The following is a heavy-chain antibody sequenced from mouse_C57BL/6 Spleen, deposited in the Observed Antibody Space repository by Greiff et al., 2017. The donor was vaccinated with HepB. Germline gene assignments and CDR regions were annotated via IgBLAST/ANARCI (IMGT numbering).Heavy chain of an antibody. CDR1: GYTFTSYW. CDR2: IHPNSGST. CDR3: ARSEEYGSSDPYEMDY. J-gene: IGHJ4*01. Sequence: QVQLQQPGAELVKPGASVKLSCKASGYTFTSYWMHWVKQRPGQGLEWIGMIHPNSGSTNYNEKFKSKATLTVDKSSSTAYMQLSSLASEDSAVYYCARSEEYGSSDPYEMDYWSQGTSVTVAS. V-gene: IGHV1-64*01. D-gene: IGHD1-1*01.